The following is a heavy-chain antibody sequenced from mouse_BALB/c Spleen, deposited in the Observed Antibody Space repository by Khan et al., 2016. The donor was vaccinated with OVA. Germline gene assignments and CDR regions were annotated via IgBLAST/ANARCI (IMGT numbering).Heavy chain of an antibody. J-gene: IGHJ2*01. Sequence: EVQLQESGPGLVKPSQSLSLTCTVTGYSITSGYGWNWIRQFPGNKLEWMGYISYSGSTNYNPSLKSRISITRDTSKNQFFLQLNSVATEDTATFYYARTAMIKYWDQGNTLTVSS. D-gene: IGHD1-2*01. CDR1: GYSITSGYG. CDR2: ISYSGST. V-gene: IGHV3-2*02. CDR3: ARTAMIKY.